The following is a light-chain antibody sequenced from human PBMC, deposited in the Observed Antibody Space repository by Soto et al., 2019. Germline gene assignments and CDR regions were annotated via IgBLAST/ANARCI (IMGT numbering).Light chain of an antibody. CDR1: NSDVNY. J-gene: IGLJ1*01. Sequence: QSVLAQPASVSGAPGQSITISCTSTNSDVNYVSWHQQHPGKAPKLMIYEVINRSSGVSARFSGSKSGNTASLTISGLQAEDEADYYCSSSTSSNTSVFGTGTKVTVL. CDR3: SSSTSSNTSV. CDR2: EVI. V-gene: IGLV2-14*01.